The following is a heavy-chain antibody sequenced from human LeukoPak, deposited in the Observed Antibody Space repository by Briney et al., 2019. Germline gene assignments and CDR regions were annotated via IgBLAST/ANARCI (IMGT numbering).Heavy chain of an antibody. J-gene: IGHJ3*02. CDR3: ARDRDGDYAFDI. Sequence: ASVTVSCTASGYTFTSYAMHWVRQAPGQRLEWMGWINAGNGNTKYSQKFQGRVTITRDTSASTAYMELSSLRSEDTAVYYCARDRDGDYAFDIWGQGTMVTVSS. CDR1: GYTFTSYA. D-gene: IGHD4-17*01. V-gene: IGHV1-3*01. CDR2: INAGNGNT.